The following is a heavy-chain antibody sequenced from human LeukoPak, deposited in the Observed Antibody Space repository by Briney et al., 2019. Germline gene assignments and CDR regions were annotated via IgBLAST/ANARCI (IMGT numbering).Heavy chain of an antibody. J-gene: IGHJ6*03. CDR3: GRVKYYVDV. CDR1: GFTVSNID. V-gene: IGHV3-53*01. CDR2: IHRGGNT. Sequence: PGGSLTLSCEASGFTVSNIDMNWVRQASGKGPEWVSIIHRGGNTFYADSVKGRFTIPRDNSKNTLYLQMNSLRAEDTAMYYCGRVKYYVDVWGKGTSVTVSS.